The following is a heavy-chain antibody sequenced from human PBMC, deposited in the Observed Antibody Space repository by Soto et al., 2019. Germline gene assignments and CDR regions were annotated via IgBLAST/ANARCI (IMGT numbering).Heavy chain of an antibody. CDR1: GFTFSNAW. CDR2: IKSKIDGGTT. V-gene: IGHV3-15*07. CDR3: TTYSYIDMPIVRIDY. D-gene: IGHD3-9*01. J-gene: IGHJ4*01. Sequence: GGSLRLSCAASGFTFSNAWINWVRQAPGKGLEWVGRIKSKIDGGTTDFAAPVKGRFAISRDDSKNIAYMQMNSLKIEDTAVYYCTTYSYIDMPIVRIDYWGPGTLVTVSS.